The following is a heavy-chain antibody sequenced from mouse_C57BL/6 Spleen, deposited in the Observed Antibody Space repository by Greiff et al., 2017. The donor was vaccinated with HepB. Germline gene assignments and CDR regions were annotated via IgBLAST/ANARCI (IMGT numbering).Heavy chain of an antibody. CDR2: INYDGSST. Sequence: EVKLVESEGGLVQPGSSMKLSCTASGFTFSDYYMAWVRQVPEKGLEWVANINYDGSSTYYLDSLKSRFIISRDNAENILYLQMSSLKSEDTATYYCARDHYCHYYAMDYWGQGTSVTVSS. CDR3: ARDHYCHYYAMDY. CDR1: GFTFSDYY. D-gene: IGHD1-1*01. J-gene: IGHJ4*01. V-gene: IGHV5-16*01.